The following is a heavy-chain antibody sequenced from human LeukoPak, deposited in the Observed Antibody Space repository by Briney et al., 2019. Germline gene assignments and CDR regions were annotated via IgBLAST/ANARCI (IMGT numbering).Heavy chain of an antibody. V-gene: IGHV5-51*01. J-gene: IGHJ4*02. D-gene: IGHD5-18*01. CDR1: GYSFPSYW. CDR2: IYPGDSDT. CDR3: ASSVQYNYGYY. Sequence: GESPKISCKGSGYSFPSYWIGWARQMPGKGLEWMGIIYPGDSDTRYSPSFQGQVTISADKSISTAYLQWNSLKASDTAMYYCASSVQYNYGYYWGQGTLVTVCS.